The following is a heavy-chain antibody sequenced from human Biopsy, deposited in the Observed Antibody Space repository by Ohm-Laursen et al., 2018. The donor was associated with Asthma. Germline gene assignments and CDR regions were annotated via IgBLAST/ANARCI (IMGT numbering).Heavy chain of an antibody. D-gene: IGHD2-21*02. CDR3: ARAQSYGDIYYGLDV. CDR1: GGSVYSYDHH. Sequence: SQPLSLTCSVFGGSVYSYDHHWNWIRQPPGKGLEWIGFIFYSGSTFYNPSLRSRITISVDTSKRQFSLSLRSVTVADTAVYFCARAQSYGDIYYGLDVWGQGTTVTVSS. CDR2: IFYSGST. V-gene: IGHV4-30-4*01. J-gene: IGHJ6*02.